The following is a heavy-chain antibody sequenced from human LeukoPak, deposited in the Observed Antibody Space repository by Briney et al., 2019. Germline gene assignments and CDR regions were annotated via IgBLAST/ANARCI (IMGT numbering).Heavy chain of an antibody. CDR2: IKQDGSEK. V-gene: IGHV3-7*01. CDR3: ARDRRDYYGSGRYFIYYYGMDV. Sequence: PGGSLRLSCAASGFTFSSYWMSWVRQAPGKGLEWVANIKQDGSEKYYVDSVKGRFTISRDNAKNSLYLQMNSLRAEDTAVYYCARDRRDYYGSGRYFIYYYGMDVWGQGTTVTVSS. CDR1: GFTFSSYW. J-gene: IGHJ6*02. D-gene: IGHD3-10*01.